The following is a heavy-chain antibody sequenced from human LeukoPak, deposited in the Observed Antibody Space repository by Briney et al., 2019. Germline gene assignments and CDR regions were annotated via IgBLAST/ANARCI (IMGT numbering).Heavy chain of an antibody. CDR2: ISGSGGST. CDR3: AKWGYSSSWSYYYYYYYMDV. Sequence: PEGSLRLSCAASGFTFSSYAMSWVRQAPGKGLEWVSAISGSGGSTYYADSVKGRFTISRDNSKNTLYLQMNSLRAEDTAVYYRAKWGYSSSWSYYYYYYYMDVWGKGTTVTISS. D-gene: IGHD6-13*01. V-gene: IGHV3-23*01. J-gene: IGHJ6*03. CDR1: GFTFSSYA.